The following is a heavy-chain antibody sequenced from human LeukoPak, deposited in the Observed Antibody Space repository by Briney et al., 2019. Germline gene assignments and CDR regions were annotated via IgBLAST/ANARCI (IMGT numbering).Heavy chain of an antibody. CDR1: GGSLTNYY. V-gene: IGHV4-59*01. CDR2: IYYAGST. Sequence: SETLSLTRTVSGGSLTNYYWGWIRQPPGKGLDWIGYIYYAGSTSYNPSLNSRVTISLDTSKKQFSLKLTSVTAADTAVYYCTRGGFTFFDIWGQGTMVTVSS. J-gene: IGHJ3*02. D-gene: IGHD5-12*01. CDR3: TRGGFTFFDI.